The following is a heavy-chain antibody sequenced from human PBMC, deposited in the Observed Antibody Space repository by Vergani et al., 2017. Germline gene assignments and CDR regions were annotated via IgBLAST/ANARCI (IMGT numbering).Heavy chain of an antibody. V-gene: IGHV3-74*01. J-gene: IGHJ6*02. CDR1: GFTFSSYW. CDR2: INSDGSST. CDR3: ARDCEYYYDSSGYYPQVHYYYYGMDV. Sequence: EVQLLESGGGLVQPGGSLRLSCAASGFTFSSYWMHWVRQAPGKGLVWVSRINSDGSSTSYADSVKGRFTISRDNAKNTLYLQMNSLRAEDTAVYYCARDCEYYYDSSGYYPQVHYYYYGMDVWGQGTTVTVSS. D-gene: IGHD3-22*01.